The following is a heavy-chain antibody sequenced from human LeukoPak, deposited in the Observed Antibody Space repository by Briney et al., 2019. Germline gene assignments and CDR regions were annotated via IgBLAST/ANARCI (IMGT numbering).Heavy chain of an antibody. J-gene: IGHJ5*02. CDR3: ARDGDCSGGSCYGLNNWFDP. CDR1: GYTFTSYY. D-gene: IGHD2-15*01. Sequence: ASVKVSCKASGYTFTSYYMHWVRQAPGQGLEWMGIINPSGGSTSYAQKFQGRVTMTRDMSTSTVYMELSSLRSEDTAVYYCARDGDCSGGSCYGLNNWFDPWGQGTLVTVSS. V-gene: IGHV1-46*01. CDR2: INPSGGST.